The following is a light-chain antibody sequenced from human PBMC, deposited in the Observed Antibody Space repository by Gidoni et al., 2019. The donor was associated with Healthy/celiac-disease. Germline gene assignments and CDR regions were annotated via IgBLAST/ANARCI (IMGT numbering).Light chain of an antibody. CDR1: SSDVGGYNY. CDR3: SSYTSSSTYV. CDR2: DVS. Sequence: QSALTQPASVSGSPGQSITLSCTGTSSDVGGYNYVSWYHQHPGKAPKLMIYDVSNRPSGVSNRFSGSKSGNTASLTISGLQAEDEADYYCSSYTSSSTYVFGTGTKVTVL. J-gene: IGLJ1*01. V-gene: IGLV2-14*03.